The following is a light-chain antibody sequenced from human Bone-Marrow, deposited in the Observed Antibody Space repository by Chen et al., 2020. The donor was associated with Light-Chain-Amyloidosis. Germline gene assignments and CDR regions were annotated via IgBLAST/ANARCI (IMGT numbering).Light chain of an antibody. V-gene: IGKV1-39*01. Sequence: DFQLPQSPSPLSASVVDRVTITSRASQSISNYLNWYQQIPGKAPKLLIYHASRLQSGVPSRFSGSGSETDFTLTISILQPEDFATYYCQQSYSTPYTFGQGTKLDIK. CDR1: QSISNY. J-gene: IGKJ2*01. CDR3: QQSYSTPYT. CDR2: HAS.